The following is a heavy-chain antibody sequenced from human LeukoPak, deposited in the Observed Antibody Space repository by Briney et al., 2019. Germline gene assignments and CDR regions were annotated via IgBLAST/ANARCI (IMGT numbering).Heavy chain of an antibody. CDR2: INTRSYI. V-gene: IGHV3-21*01. Sequence: GGSLRLSCAASGFTFSSYSMNWVRQAPGKGLEWVSSINTRSYIYSADSVKCRFTISRDNDKNSVYLQMNSLRAEDTAVYYCAREGGYCYGASCRFFDSWGQGTLLTVSS. D-gene: IGHD2-15*01. CDR3: AREGGYCYGASCRFFDS. CDR1: GFTFSSYS. J-gene: IGHJ4*02.